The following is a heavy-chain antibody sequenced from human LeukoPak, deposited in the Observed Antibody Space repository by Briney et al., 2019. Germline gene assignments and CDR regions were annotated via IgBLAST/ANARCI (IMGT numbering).Heavy chain of an antibody. Sequence: WASVKVSCKASGGTFSSYAISWVRQAPGQGLEWMGWISAYNGNTNYAQKLQGRVTMTTDTSTSTAYMELRSLRSDDTAVYYCARDHWGRYYDSSGYYEMGKNAFDIWGQGTMVTVSS. V-gene: IGHV1-18*01. J-gene: IGHJ3*02. CDR2: ISAYNGNT. CDR1: GGTFSSYA. CDR3: ARDHWGRYYDSSGYYEMGKNAFDI. D-gene: IGHD3-22*01.